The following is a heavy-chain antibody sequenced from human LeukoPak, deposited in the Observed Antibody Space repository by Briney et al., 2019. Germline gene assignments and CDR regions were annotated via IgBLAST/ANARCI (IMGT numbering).Heavy chain of an antibody. CDR1: GFTFGDYA. V-gene: IGHV3-49*03. D-gene: IGHD6-13*01. CDR2: IRSKAYGGTT. Sequence: GGSLRLSCTASGFTFGDYAMSWFRQAPGKGLEWIAFIRSKAYGGTTEYAASVKGRFSISRDDSKSIAYLQMNSLKTEDTAVYYCTRDFSSVWYGTTDYWGQGTLGTVSS. CDR3: TRDFSSVWYGTTDY. J-gene: IGHJ4*02.